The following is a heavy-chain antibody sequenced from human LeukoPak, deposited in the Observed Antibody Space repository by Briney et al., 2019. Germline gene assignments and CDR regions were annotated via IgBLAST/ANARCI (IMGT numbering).Heavy chain of an antibody. V-gene: IGHV1-69*13. J-gene: IGHJ3*02. CDR3: ARQNGYYYDSSGHDAFDI. CDR2: IIPIFGTA. D-gene: IGHD3-22*01. CDR1: GGTFSSYA. Sequence: SVKVSCKASGGTFSSYAISWVRQAPGQGLEWMGGIIPIFGTANYAQKFQGRVTITADESTSTAYMELSSLRSEDTAVYYCARQNGYYYDSSGHDAFDIWGQGTMVTVSS.